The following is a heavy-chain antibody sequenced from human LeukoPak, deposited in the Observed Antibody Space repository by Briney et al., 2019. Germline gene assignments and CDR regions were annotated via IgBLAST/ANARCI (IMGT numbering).Heavy chain of an antibody. Sequence: GGTLRLSCAGSGFTFSSYGMSWVRQAPGKGLEWVSAISGSGGSTYYADSVKGRFTISRDNSKNTLYLQMNSLRAEDTAVYYCAKIHYDSSGYYRVAIDYWGQGTLVTVSS. CDR3: AKIHYDSSGYYRVAIDY. D-gene: IGHD3-22*01. J-gene: IGHJ4*02. CDR1: GFTFSSYG. CDR2: ISGSGGST. V-gene: IGHV3-23*01.